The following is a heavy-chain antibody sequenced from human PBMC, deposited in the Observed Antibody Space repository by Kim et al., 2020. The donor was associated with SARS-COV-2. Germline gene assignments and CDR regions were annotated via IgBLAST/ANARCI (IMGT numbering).Heavy chain of an antibody. D-gene: IGHD4-17*01. J-gene: IGHJ6*01. CDR1: GFTFSNYA. CDR3: AGKLRDGGLAGVVYLYG. Sequence: GGSLRLSCEVSGFTFSNYAMNWVRQAPGKGLEWLSIISGGGGREYYAAAEKGLIIICRDNSKNTLLQIMNSRRGDDAADYCAGKLRDGGLAGVVYLYG. V-gene: IGHV3-23*01. CDR2: ISGGGGRE.